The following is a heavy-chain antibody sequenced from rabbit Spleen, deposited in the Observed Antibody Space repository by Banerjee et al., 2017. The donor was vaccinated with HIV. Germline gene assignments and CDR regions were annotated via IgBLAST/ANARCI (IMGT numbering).Heavy chain of an antibody. Sequence: QEQLEESGRGLVKPEGSLTLTCKASGFSFSDGDVMCWVRQAPGKGLEWIACINTDTSKSVYVSWATGRFTVSRTSSTTVTLQMTSLTAADTATYFCATYGVNSEWGFNLWGPGTLVTVS. J-gene: IGHJ4*01. CDR3: ATYGVNSEWGFNL. V-gene: IGHV1S45*01. CDR1: GFSFSDGDV. D-gene: IGHD4-1*01. CDR2: INTDTSKS.